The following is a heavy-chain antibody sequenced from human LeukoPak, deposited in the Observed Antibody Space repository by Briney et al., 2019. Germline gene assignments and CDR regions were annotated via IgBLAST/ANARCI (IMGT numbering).Heavy chain of an antibody. Sequence: GGALRLSCAASGFTFSDYQMSWIRQAPGKGLEWVSYISSSGSNVYYADSVKGRFTISRDNAKNTLYLQMNSLRAEDTAVYYCARVRSGGNRNFDYWGQGTLVTVSS. CDR2: ISSSGSNV. D-gene: IGHD4-23*01. CDR3: ARVRSGGNRNFDY. J-gene: IGHJ4*02. CDR1: GFTFSDYQ. V-gene: IGHV3-11*04.